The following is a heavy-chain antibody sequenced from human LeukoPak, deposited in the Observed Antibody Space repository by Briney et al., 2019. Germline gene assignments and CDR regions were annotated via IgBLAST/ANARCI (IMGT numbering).Heavy chain of an antibody. D-gene: IGHD2-21*01. CDR1: GGSISSYY. V-gene: IGHV4-59*01. Sequence: SETLSLTCTVSGGSISSYYWSWIRQPPGKGLEWIGHIYYSGSTNYNPSLKSRVTISVDTSKNQFSLKLSSVTAADTAVYYCARGVVVVIANDAFDIWCQGTMVTVSS. CDR2: IYYSGST. J-gene: IGHJ3*02. CDR3: ARGVVVVIANDAFDI.